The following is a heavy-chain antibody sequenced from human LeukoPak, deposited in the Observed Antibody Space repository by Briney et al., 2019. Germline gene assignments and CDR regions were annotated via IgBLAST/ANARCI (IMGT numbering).Heavy chain of an antibody. CDR1: GGSFSGYY. D-gene: IGHD2-15*01. CDR2: INHSGST. Sequence: PSETLSLTCAVYGGSFSGYYWSWIRQPPGKGLEWIGEINHSGSTNYNPSLKSRVTISVDTSKNQFPLKLSSVTAADTAVYYCARVRSGGSCLDYWGQGTLVTVSS. J-gene: IGHJ4*02. V-gene: IGHV4-34*01. CDR3: ARVRSGGSCLDY.